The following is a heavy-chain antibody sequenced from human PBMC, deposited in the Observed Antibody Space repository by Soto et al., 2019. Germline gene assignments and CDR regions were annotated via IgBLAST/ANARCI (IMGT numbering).Heavy chain of an antibody. V-gene: IGHV1-18*01. CDR2: ISSYNGDT. J-gene: IGHJ6*02. CDR3: AREGVVPYYYYDMDV. D-gene: IGHD2-15*01. Sequence: ASVKVSCKASGYTFTRSGISWVRQAPGQGPEWMGWISSYNGDTNYAQTFQGRVTMTTDTSTSTAYMELRSLRSDDTAVYYCAREGVVPYYYYDMDVWGQGTPVT. CDR1: GYTFTRSG.